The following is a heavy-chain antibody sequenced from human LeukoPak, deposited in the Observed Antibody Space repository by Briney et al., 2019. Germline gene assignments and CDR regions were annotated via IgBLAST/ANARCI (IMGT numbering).Heavy chain of an antibody. V-gene: IGHV3-30-3*01. CDR1: GFRFSSYD. Sequence: PGGSLRLSCAATGFRFSSYDMHWVRQAPGKGLEWVAAISAEGDTQIYLDSVMGRFTISRDNSKSTLYLQMNSLRIEDTGFYYCTRDMIRGVPDYIDYWGQGTLVTVSS. CDR3: TRDMIRGVPDYIDY. D-gene: IGHD3-10*01. CDR2: ISAEGDTQ. J-gene: IGHJ4*02.